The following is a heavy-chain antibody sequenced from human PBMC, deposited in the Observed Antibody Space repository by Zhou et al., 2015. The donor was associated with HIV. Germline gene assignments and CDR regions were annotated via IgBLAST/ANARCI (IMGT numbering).Heavy chain of an antibody. CDR2: ITPMFQME. J-gene: IGHJ3*01. CDR1: GGTFSGSD. CDR3: ARSSVNHDNAFDL. V-gene: IGHV1-69*04. Sequence: LMQSGTEVTQPGSSVKVSCKASGGTFSGSDMSWVRQAPGQGLEWMGSITPMFQMETYAEKFRARLTITVDKSTRVAYMELSSLTSEDAALYFCARSSVNHDNAFDLWGQGTKVIVSS. D-gene: IGHD3-22*01.